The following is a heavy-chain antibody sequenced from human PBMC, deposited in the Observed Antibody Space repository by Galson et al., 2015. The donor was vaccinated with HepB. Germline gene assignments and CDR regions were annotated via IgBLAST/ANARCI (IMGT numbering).Heavy chain of an antibody. CDR2: IIPIFGTA. V-gene: IGHV1-69*13. CDR1: GGTFSSYA. CDR3: ARTSCSSTSCYAGSYYFDY. D-gene: IGHD2-2*01. J-gene: IGHJ4*02. Sequence: SVKVSCKASGGTFSSYAISWVRQAPGQGLEWMGGIIPIFGTANYAQKFQGRVTITADESTSTAYMELSSLRSEDTAVYYCARTSCSSTSCYAGSYYFDYWGQGTLVTVSS.